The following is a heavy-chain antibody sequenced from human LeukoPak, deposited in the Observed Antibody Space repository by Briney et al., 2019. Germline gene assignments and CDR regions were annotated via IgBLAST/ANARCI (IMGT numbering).Heavy chain of an antibody. J-gene: IGHJ3*02. CDR3: STDHGYLDWLFKQNDAFAI. CDR1: GYTFTSYG. D-gene: IGHD3-9*01. CDR2: ISAYNGNT. V-gene: IGHV1-18*01. Sequence: GASVKVSCTASGYTFTSYGISWVRQAPGQGLEWMGWISAYNGNTNYAEKLQGRVTMTTDTSKSTAYLEVKSLRSDDTAVYYCSTDHGYLDWLFKQNDAFAIWGQGTMVTVSS.